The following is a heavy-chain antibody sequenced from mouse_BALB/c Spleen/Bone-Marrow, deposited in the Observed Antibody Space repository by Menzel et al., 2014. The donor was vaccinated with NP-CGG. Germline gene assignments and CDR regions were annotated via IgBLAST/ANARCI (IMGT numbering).Heavy chain of an antibody. J-gene: IGHJ3*01. CDR1: GYTFTSYT. D-gene: IGHD4-1*01. CDR2: INPISEYT. CDR3: ARTGTWAWFAY. V-gene: IGHV1-4*02. Sequence: VQLQESAAELARPGASVKMSCKTSGYTFTSYTMHWIKQRPGRGLEWIGYINPISEYTEYNQKFKDKATLTADKSSGTAYMQLSSLTSEDSAVYYCARTGTWAWFAYWGQGTLVTVSA.